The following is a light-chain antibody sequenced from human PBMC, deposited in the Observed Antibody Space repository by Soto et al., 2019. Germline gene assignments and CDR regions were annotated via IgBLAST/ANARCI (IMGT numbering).Light chain of an antibody. CDR2: DVS. Sequence: QSVLTQPASVSGSPGQSITISCTGTSSDVGGYNYVSWYQQRPGKVPKLMIYDVSNRPSGVSNRFSGSKSGNTASLTISGLQAEDEADYYCSSYTSTNTLVFGGGTKLTVL. V-gene: IGLV2-14*03. CDR3: SSYTSTNTLV. J-gene: IGLJ2*01. CDR1: SSDVGGYNY.